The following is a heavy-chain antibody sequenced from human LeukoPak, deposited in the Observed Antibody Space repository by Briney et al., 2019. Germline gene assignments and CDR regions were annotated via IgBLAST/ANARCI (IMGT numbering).Heavy chain of an antibody. CDR1: GGSVSSGSYY. CDR3: ARGYSYGYDWYFDL. D-gene: IGHD5-18*01. CDR2: IYYSGST. V-gene: IGHV4-61*01. Sequence: PSETLSLTCTVSGGSVSSGSYYWSWIRQPPGKGLEWIGYIYYSGSTNYNPSLKSRVTISVDRSKNQFSLKLSSVTAADTAVYYCARGYSYGYDWYFDLWGRGTLVTVSS. J-gene: IGHJ2*01.